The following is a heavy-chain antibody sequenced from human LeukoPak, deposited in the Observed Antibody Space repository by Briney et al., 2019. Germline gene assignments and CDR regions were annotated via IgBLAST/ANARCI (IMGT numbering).Heavy chain of an antibody. D-gene: IGHD5-18*01. CDR3: AKEAEWIQLWSSLNY. V-gene: IGHV3-7*03. J-gene: IGHJ4*02. CDR2: IKQDGSEK. Sequence: PGGSLRLSCAASGFTFSSYWMSWVRQAPGKGLEWVANIKQDGSEKYYVDSAKGRFTISRDNAKNSLYLQMNSLRTEDTALYYCAKEAEWIQLWSSLNYWGQGTLVTVSS. CDR1: GFTFSSYW.